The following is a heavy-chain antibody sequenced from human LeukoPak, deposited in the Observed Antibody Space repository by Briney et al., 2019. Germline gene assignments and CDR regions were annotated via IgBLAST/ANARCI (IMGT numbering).Heavy chain of an antibody. V-gene: IGHV4-39*07. D-gene: IGHD6-19*01. CDR2: GEYSGGT. J-gene: IGHJ4*02. CDR3: AGERGEEYSSGWYKTNFFDN. CDR1: GDSFTSVTDY. Sequence: SETLSLTCTVSGDSFTSVTDYWAWIRQPPGKGLEWIASGEYSGGTYYNPSLESRVAISADMSKNQISLKLTSVTGADTAVYYCAGERGEEYSSGWYKTNFFDNWGQGTLVTVSS.